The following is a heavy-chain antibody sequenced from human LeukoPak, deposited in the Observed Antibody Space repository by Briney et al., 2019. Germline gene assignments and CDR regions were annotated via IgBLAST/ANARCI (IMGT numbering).Heavy chain of an antibody. D-gene: IGHD3-22*01. CDR2: IYSGGST. Sequence: GGLRLSCAASGFTFSSYWMSWVRQAPGKGLEWVSVIYSGGSTYYADSVKGRFTISRDNSKNTLYLQMNSLRAEDTAVYYCARGEPYDTAEESAEYFQHWGQGTLVTVSS. V-gene: IGHV3-53*01. J-gene: IGHJ1*01. CDR3: ARGEPYDTAEESAEYFQH. CDR1: GFTFSSYW.